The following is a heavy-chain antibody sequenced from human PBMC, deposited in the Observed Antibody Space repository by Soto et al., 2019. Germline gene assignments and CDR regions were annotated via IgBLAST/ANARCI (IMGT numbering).Heavy chain of an antibody. CDR1: GYTFTAYA. CDR3: TRSAISPYGGLIGPFDY. V-gene: IGHV1-3*05. J-gene: IGHJ4*02. Sequence: QVQLAQSGAEERKPGASVKVSCEATGYTFTAYAMHWVRQAPGQRLEWMGWINPANGNTKYSQKFQGRLTITSDTYANTVYMKLNSLTSEDTTMYYCTRSAISPYGGLIGPFDYSGQGNLVTVSS. CDR2: INPANGNT. D-gene: IGHD3-16*02.